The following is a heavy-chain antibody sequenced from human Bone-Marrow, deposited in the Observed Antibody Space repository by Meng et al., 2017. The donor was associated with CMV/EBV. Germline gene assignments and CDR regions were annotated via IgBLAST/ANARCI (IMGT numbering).Heavy chain of an antibody. V-gene: IGHV3-74*01. CDR1: GFTFSSYW. CDR2: INSDGNST. J-gene: IGHJ4*02. CDR3: ARDRGYDYVWGSYRYEGPFDY. Sequence: GESLKISCAASGFTFSSYWMHWVRQAPGKGLVWVSRINSDGNSTSYADSVKGRFTISRDNAKNTLYLQMNSLRAEDTAVYYCARDRGYDYVWGSYRYEGPFDYWGQGTLVTVSS. D-gene: IGHD3-16*02.